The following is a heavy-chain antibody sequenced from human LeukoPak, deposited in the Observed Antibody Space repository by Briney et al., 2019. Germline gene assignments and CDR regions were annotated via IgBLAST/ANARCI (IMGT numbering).Heavy chain of an antibody. CDR1: GYSFTSYW. V-gene: IGHV5-51*01. CDR3: ARHTGSGSYYTLTDY. CDR2: IYPGDSDT. D-gene: IGHD3-10*01. J-gene: IGHJ4*02. Sequence: GESLKISCKGSGYSFTSYWIGWVRRMPGKGLEWMGIIYPGDSDTRYSSSFQGQVTISVDKSISTAYLQWSSLKASDTGMYYCARHTGSGSYYTLTDYWGQGTLVTVSS.